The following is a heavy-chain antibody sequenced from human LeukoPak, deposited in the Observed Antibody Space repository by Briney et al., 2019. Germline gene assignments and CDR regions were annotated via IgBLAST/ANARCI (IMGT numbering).Heavy chain of an antibody. CDR1: GFTFSSYA. D-gene: IGHD6-13*01. Sequence: PGGSLRLSCAASGFTFSSYAMHWVRQAPGKGLEWVAVISNDERNKYYADSVKGRFTISRDNAKNSLSLQMNGLRTEDTAVYYCARTPSAIAAANWFDPWGQGTLVTVSS. J-gene: IGHJ5*02. CDR3: ARTPSAIAAANWFDP. V-gene: IGHV3-30*04. CDR2: ISNDERNK.